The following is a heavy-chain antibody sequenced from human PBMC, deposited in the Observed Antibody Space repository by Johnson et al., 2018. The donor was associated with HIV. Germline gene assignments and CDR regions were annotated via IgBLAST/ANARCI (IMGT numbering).Heavy chain of an antibody. CDR1: GFSFSDYY. CDR2: ISSSGTTI. CDR3: AKEQGGFHI. J-gene: IGHJ3*02. V-gene: IGHV3-11*04. Sequence: QEQLVESGGGLVKPGGSLRLSCAASGFSFSDYYMSWIRQAPGKGLQWISYISSSGTTIYYADSVKGRFTISRDNSKTTLDLQMNSLRPEDTAVYYCAKEQGGFHIWGQGTPVSVSS. D-gene: IGHD2-15*01.